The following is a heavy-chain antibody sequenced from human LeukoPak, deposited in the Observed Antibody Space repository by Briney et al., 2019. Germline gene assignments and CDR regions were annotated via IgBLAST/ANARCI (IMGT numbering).Heavy chain of an antibody. CDR3: AAVSGSYALLDC. Sequence: ASVQVSSHVSGSDLPELSIHWVRQAPGQGLGWMGGIDPDDGETNYSPKLQGRVTITEDTSTDTAHLVLRGLRPEDTAVYFCAAVSGSYALLDCWGQGTPVTVSS. CDR1: GSDLPELS. J-gene: IGHJ4*02. V-gene: IGHV1-24*01. CDR2: IDPDDGET. D-gene: IGHD1-26*01.